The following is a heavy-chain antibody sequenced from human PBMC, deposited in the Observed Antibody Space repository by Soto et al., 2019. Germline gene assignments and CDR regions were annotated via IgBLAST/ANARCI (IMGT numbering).Heavy chain of an antibody. V-gene: IGHV1-18*04. CDR1: GYTFTSYG. D-gene: IGHD3-22*01. CDR2: ISAYNGNT. Sequence: GASVKVSCKASGYTFTSYGISWVRQAPGQGLEWMGWISAYNGNTNYAQKLQGRVTMTTDTSTSTAYMELRSLRSDDTAVYYCARDGSYYYDSSAINWFDPWGKGTLVTVSS. J-gene: IGHJ5*02. CDR3: ARDGSYYYDSSAINWFDP.